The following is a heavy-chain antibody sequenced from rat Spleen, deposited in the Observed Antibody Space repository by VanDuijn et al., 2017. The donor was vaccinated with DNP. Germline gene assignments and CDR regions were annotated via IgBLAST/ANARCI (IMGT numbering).Heavy chain of an antibody. CDR3: ARWNIGTSTLDY. CDR2: INYSGST. CDR1: GYSITSNY. V-gene: IGHV3-1*01. J-gene: IGHJ2*01. D-gene: IGHD1-5*01. Sequence: EVQLQESGPGLVKPSQSLSLTCSVTGYSITSNYWGWIRKFPGNKMEWVGHINYSGSTFYNPFLKSRLSISRDTSKNQFFLQLSSVTTEDTATYYCARWNIGTSTLDYWGQGVMVTVSS.